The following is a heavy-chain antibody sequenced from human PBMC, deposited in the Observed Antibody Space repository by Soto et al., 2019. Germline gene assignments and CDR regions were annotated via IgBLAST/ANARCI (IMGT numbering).Heavy chain of an antibody. CDR3: AKDHGGLLFGELYYYYGMDV. D-gene: IGHD3-10*01. CDR1: GFTFSSYA. CDR2: ISGSGGST. J-gene: IGHJ6*02. V-gene: IGHV3-23*01. Sequence: EVQLLESGGGLVQPGGSLRLSCAASGFTFSSYAMSWVSQAPGKGLEWVSAISGSGGSTYYADSVKGRFTISRDNSKNTLYLQMNSLRAEDTAVYYCAKDHGGLLFGELYYYYGMDVWGQGTTVTVSS.